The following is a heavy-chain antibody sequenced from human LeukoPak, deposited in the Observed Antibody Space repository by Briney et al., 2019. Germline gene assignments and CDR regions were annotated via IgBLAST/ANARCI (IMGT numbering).Heavy chain of an antibody. J-gene: IGHJ4*02. CDR1: GYTFTSYD. CDR3: ARGVDTVTNFDY. CDR2: MNPNSGNT. D-gene: IGHD5-18*01. Sequence: GASVKVSCKASGYTFTSYDINGVRQATGQGLEWMGWMNPNSGNTGYAQKFQGRVTMTRNTSISTAYMELSSLRSEDTAVYYCARGVDTVTNFDYWGQGTLVTVSS. V-gene: IGHV1-8*01.